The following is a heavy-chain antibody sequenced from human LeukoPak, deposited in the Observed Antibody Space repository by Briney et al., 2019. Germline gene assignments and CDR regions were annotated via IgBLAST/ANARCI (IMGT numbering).Heavy chain of an antibody. D-gene: IGHD1-14*01. Sequence: RSGGSLRLSCAAPGVTFDDYGMSWVRQAPGKGLEWVSGINWNGGSTGYADSVKGRFTISRDNAKNSLYLQMNSLRAEDTALYYCARAEGTADRLNYYYGMDVWGQGTTVTVSS. CDR3: ARAEGTADRLNYYYGMDV. CDR2: INWNGGST. CDR1: GVTFDDYG. V-gene: IGHV3-20*04. J-gene: IGHJ6*02.